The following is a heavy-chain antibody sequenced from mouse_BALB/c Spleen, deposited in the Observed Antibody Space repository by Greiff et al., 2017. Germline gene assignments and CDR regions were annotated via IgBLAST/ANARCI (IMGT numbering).Heavy chain of an antibody. J-gene: IGHJ4*01. CDR2: IDPANGNT. D-gene: IGHD2-10*02. V-gene: IGHV14-3*02. Sequence: EVQLQQSGAELVKPGASVKLSCTASGFNINDTYMHWVKQRPEQGLEWIGRIDPANGNTKYDPKFQGKATITADTSSNTAYLQLSSLTSEDTAVYYCARKEYGNAMDYWGQGTSVTVSS. CDR3: ARKEYGNAMDY. CDR1: GFNINDTY.